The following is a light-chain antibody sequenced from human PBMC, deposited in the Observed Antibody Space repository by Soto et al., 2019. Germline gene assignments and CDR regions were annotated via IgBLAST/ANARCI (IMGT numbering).Light chain of an antibody. V-gene: IGKV1-5*03. CDR3: LQFNTFPWT. CDR1: QSISTY. J-gene: IGKJ1*01. Sequence: IQFTHSPSSLSASVGDRFTITFRAIQSISTYLIWYQQQPGKGPKFLINKVSNLESGVPSRISGSGSGTEFTLTISSLQPDDFATYYCLQFNTFPWTFGQGTKVDIK. CDR2: KVS.